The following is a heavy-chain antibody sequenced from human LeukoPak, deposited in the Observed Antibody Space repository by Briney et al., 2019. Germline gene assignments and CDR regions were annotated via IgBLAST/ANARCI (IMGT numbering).Heavy chain of an antibody. CDR3: ARGCGLQPFHY. D-gene: IGHD2-21*01. CDR2: ISGSGGST. V-gene: IGHV3-23*01. J-gene: IGHJ1*01. Sequence: GGSLRLSCVASEFTFGNYAMSWVRQAPGKGLEWVSAISGSGGSTYYADSEKGRFTISRDNSKKTLYLQMNSLRGEETAIYYCARGCGLQPFHYWGQGTLVIVSS. CDR1: EFTFGNYA.